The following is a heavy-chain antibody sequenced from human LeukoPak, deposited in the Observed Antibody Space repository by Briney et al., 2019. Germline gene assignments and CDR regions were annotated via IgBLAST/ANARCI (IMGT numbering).Heavy chain of an antibody. J-gene: IGHJ4*02. D-gene: IGHD3-3*01. CDR3: ARLPYDFWSGYHQYYFDY. V-gene: IGHV5-51*01. Sequence: GESLKISCQGSGYSFTSYWIGWVRQMPGKGLEWMGIIYPGDSDTRYSPSFQGQVTISADKSISTAYLQWSSLKASDTAMCYCARLPYDFWSGYHQYYFDYWGQGTLVTVSS. CDR1: GYSFTSYW. CDR2: IYPGDSDT.